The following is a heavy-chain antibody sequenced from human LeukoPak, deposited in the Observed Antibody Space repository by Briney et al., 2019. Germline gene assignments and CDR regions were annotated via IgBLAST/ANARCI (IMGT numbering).Heavy chain of an antibody. CDR2: INPNSGGS. V-gene: IGHV1-2*02. Sequence: ASVKVSCKASGYTFTSYYIHWMRQAPGQGLEWVGWINPNSGGSHYARRFQGRVTMTSDTSINTGYMELTSLTTDDTVVYYCARGPRYGESGYDLGPYWGQGTLVTVSS. CDR1: GYTFTSYY. CDR3: ARGPRYGESGYDLGPY. D-gene: IGHD5-12*01. J-gene: IGHJ4*02.